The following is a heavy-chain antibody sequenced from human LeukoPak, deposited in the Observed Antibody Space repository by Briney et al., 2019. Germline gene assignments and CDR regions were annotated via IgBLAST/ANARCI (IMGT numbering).Heavy chain of an antibody. Sequence: GGSLRLSCAASGFTFSSYWMSWVRQAPGKGLEWVANIKQDGSEKYYVDSVKGRFTISRDNAKNLLYLQMNSLRAEDTAVYYCARGRRDGYNAGFDYWGQGTLVTVSS. CDR1: GFTFSSYW. V-gene: IGHV3-7*01. D-gene: IGHD5-24*01. J-gene: IGHJ4*02. CDR2: IKQDGSEK. CDR3: ARGRRDGYNAGFDY.